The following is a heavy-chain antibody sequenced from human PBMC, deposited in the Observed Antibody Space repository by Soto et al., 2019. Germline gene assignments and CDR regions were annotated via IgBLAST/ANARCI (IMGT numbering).Heavy chain of an antibody. J-gene: IGHJ4*02. CDR3: ARERTTSTPLSRYTVPIDY. D-gene: IGHD3-16*02. Sequence: SVKVSCKASGGTFSSYAISWVRQAPGQGLEWMGGIIPIFGTANYAQKFQGRVTITADESTSTAYMELSSLRSEDTAVYYCARERTTSTPLSRYTVPIDYWGQRTLVTVSS. CDR2: IIPIFGTA. V-gene: IGHV1-69*13. CDR1: GGTFSSYA.